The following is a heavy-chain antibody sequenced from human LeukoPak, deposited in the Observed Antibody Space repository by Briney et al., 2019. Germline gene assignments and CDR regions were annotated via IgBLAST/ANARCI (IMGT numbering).Heavy chain of an antibody. D-gene: IGHD2-2*02. Sequence: GGSLRLSCAASGFTFSSYAMSWVRQAPGKGLEWVSAISGSGGSTYYADSVKGRFTISRDNSKNTLYLQMNSLRAEDTAVYYCAKATVYQLLYRGFFDYWGQGTLVTVSS. CDR1: GFTFSSYA. V-gene: IGHV3-23*01. J-gene: IGHJ4*02. CDR3: AKATVYQLLYRGFFDY. CDR2: ISGSGGST.